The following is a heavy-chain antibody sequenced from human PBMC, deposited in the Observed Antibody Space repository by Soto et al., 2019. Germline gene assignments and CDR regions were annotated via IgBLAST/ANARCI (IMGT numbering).Heavy chain of an antibody. CDR2: IYPGDSDT. CDR1: GGRFAGYG. Sequence: GESMRVWWRGAGGRFAGYGGGWVRQMPGKGLEWMGIIYPGDSDTRYSPSFQGQVTISADKSISTAYLQWSSLKASDTAMYYCARLDCISTSCYLPSYYYYYGMDVWGQGTTVTVSS. J-gene: IGHJ6*02. V-gene: IGHV5-51*01. CDR3: ARLDCISTSCYLPSYYYYYGMDV. D-gene: IGHD2-2*01.